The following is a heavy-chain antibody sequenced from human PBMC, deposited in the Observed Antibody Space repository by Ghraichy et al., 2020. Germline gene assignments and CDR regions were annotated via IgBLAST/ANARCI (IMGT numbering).Heavy chain of an antibody. J-gene: IGHJ4*01. CDR3: ARDFWTTVTSEDVALDL. CDR2: VSGDNGNT. D-gene: IGHD3/OR15-3a*01. CDR1: GYTFNNYG. V-gene: IGHV1-18*01. Sequence: ASVKVSCKASGYTFNNYGISWVRQAPGQGLEWVGWVSGDNGNTNIAQTVRGRAALTRDTSTSTAYMELRSLRSDDTAVYFCARDFWTTVTSEDVALDLWGQGTMVTVSS.